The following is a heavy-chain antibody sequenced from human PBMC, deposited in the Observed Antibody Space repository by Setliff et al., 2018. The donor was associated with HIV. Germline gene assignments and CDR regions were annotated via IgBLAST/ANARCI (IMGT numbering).Heavy chain of an antibody. D-gene: IGHD3-10*01. CDR3: ARDRAGRTETSDYWYFDL. J-gene: IGHJ2*01. CDR1: GDSINKGAIY. CDR2: TYHTGST. Sequence: SETLSLTCTVSGDSINKGAIYWTWVRQRPGQGLEWIGYTYHTGSTHYNPSLKSRVTTSIDASETQFSLKMNSVTAADTAVYLCARDRAGRTETSDYWYFDLWGRGTLVTVSS. V-gene: IGHV4-31*03.